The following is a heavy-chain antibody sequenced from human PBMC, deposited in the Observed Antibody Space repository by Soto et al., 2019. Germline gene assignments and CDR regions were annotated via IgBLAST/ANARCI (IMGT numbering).Heavy chain of an antibody. J-gene: IGHJ4*02. CDR1: GFTFRTYA. V-gene: IGHV3-23*01. Sequence: GGSLRLSCTASGFTFRTYAMTWFRQAPGKGLEWVSAISGSAGTFYATSVKGRFTISRDNSRSTVYLQMHSLRAEDSAIYYCAKEKDYDFNWGSDRFTSHYWGRGTLVTVS. CDR3: AKEKDYDFNWGSDRFTSHY. D-gene: IGHD3-16*02. CDR2: ISGSAGT.